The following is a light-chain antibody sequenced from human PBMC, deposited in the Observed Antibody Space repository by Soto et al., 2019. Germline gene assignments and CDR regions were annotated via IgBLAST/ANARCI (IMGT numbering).Light chain of an antibody. V-gene: IGLV1-40*01. CDR3: QSYDSSLSAHYV. J-gene: IGLJ1*01. Sequence: QSVLTQPPSVSGAPGQRVTISCTGSSSNIGATYDVQWYQQLPGTAPKLLIYGNSNRPSGVPDRFSGSKSGTSASLAITGLQADDEADHYCQSYDSSLSAHYVFGTGTKLTVL. CDR1: SSNIGATYD. CDR2: GNS.